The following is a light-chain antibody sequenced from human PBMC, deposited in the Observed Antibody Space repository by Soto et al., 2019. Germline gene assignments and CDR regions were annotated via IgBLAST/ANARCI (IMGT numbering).Light chain of an antibody. V-gene: IGLV2-8*01. CDR1: SSDVGGYNY. CDR2: EVS. Sequence: QSALTQPPSSSGSPGQSVTISCTGTSSDVGGYNYVSWYQQHPGKAPKLMIYEVSKLPSGVPDRFSGSKSGNTASLTVSGLQAEDEADYYCISYAGSNNVVVFGGGTKLTVL. J-gene: IGLJ2*01. CDR3: ISYAGSNNVVV.